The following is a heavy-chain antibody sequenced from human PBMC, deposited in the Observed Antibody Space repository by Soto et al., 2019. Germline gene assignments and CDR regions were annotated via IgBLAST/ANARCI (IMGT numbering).Heavy chain of an antibody. J-gene: IGHJ6*03. Sequence: QVQLVESGGGVVQPGRSLRLSCAASGFTFTTCGMHWVRQDPGKGLEWVALISHDGSNKYYAESVKGRFTISRDNSKNTLNLQMNSLRAEDTAVYYCASNYYDFWSGYYDYYYLDVWGKGTTVTVSS. CDR3: ASNYYDFWSGYYDYYYLDV. D-gene: IGHD3-3*01. V-gene: IGHV3-30*03. CDR1: GFTFTTCG. CDR2: ISHDGSNK.